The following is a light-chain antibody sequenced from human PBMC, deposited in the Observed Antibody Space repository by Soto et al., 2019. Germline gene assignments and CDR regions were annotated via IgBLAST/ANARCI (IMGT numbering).Light chain of an antibody. J-gene: IGLJ1*01. Sequence: QSVLTQPASVSGSPGQSITISCTGSSSDIGAYNYVSWFQQYPGKAPKLIISEVSNRPSGVSNCFSGSKSGTAASLTISGLQTEDEADYFCFSFTTDWTHVFGTGTKATVL. CDR1: SSDIGAYNY. CDR3: FSFTTDWTHV. CDR2: EVS. V-gene: IGLV2-14*01.